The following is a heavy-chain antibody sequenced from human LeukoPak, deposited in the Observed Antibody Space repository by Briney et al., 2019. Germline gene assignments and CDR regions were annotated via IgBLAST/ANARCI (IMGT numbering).Heavy chain of an antibody. D-gene: IGHD6-25*01. J-gene: IGHJ4*02. V-gene: IGHV3-21*06. CDR2: ISYMGDHR. CDR1: GFTFSDCD. Sequence: GESLRLSCTASGFTFSDCDMYSFRQAPGKGLQWVSSISYMGDHRYYADSAKGRFTISRDNAKNSLYLQMDNLRAYDTAVYYCGKAFPPLRVAAAGDYGGQGPLVTVSS. CDR3: GKAFPPLRVAAAGDY.